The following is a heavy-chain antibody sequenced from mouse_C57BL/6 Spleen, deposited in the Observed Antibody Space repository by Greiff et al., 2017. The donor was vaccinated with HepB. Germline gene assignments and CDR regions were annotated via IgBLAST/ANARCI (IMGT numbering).Heavy chain of an antibody. CDR3: ARRGCLLLYWYFDV. CDR2: INPNNGDT. V-gene: IGHV1-26*01. Sequence: EVQLQQSGPELVKPGASVKISCKASGYTFNDYYMNWVKQSHGKSLEWIGDINPNNGDTRYNQKFKGKATLTVDKSSSTAYMELRSLTSEDSAVYYCARRGCLLLYWYFDVWGTGTTVTVSS. CDR1: GYTFNDYY. D-gene: IGHD2-3*01. J-gene: IGHJ1*03.